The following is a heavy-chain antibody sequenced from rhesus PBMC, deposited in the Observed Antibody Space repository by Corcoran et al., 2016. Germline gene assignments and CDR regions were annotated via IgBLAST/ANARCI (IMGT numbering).Heavy chain of an antibody. CDR3: AREGSYPDY. CDR1: GYSISSGYG. CDR2: ISYSGST. J-gene: IGHJ4*01. Sequence: QLQLQESGPGLVKPSETLSLTCAVSGYSISSGYGWGWIRQPPGKGLEWIGYISYSGSTSYSPSLKSRVTISRDTSKNQFSLKLSSVTAADTGVYYCAREGSYPDYWGQGVLVTVSS. D-gene: IGHD1-44*02. V-gene: IGHV4-122*02.